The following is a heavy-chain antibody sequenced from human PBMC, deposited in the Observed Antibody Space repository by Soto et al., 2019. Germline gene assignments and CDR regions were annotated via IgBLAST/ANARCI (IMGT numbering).Heavy chain of an antibody. Sequence: SETLSLTCAVSGGSFSSGGYSWSWIRQPPGKGLECIGYIYHSGSTYYNPSLKSRVTISVDTSKSQFSLKLSSVTAADTALYYCARTDMGTMFFDYWGQGTLVTVSS. J-gene: IGHJ4*02. CDR1: GGSFSSGGYS. CDR2: IYHSGST. D-gene: IGHD2-15*01. V-gene: IGHV4-30-2*02. CDR3: ARTDMGTMFFDY.